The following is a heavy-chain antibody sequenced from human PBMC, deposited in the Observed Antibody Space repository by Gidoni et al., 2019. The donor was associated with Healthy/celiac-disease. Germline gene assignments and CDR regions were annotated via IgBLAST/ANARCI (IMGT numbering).Heavy chain of an antibody. J-gene: IGHJ4*02. CDR3: ASGRWTGGGYDFWSGYYPPFDY. CDR2: ISSSSSTI. Sequence: EVQLVASGGGLVQPGGSLRLLCAASACPFSSDSMNWVGQAPGKGLEWVSYISSSSSTIYYADSVKGRFTISRDNAKNSLYLQMNSLRDEETAVYYCASGRWTGGGYDFWSGYYPPFDYWGQGTLVTVSS. CDR1: ACPFSSDS. V-gene: IGHV3-48*02. D-gene: IGHD3-3*01.